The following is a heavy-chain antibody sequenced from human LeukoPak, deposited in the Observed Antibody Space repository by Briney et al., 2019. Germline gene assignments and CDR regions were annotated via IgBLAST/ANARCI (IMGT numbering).Heavy chain of an antibody. CDR3: AADSYYYDSSGYYHDFDY. J-gene: IGHJ4*02. CDR1: GFTFTSSA. D-gene: IGHD3-22*01. Sequence: ASVKVSCKASGFTFTSSAMQWVRQARGQRLEWIGWIVVGSGNTNYAQKFQERVTITRDMSTSTAYMELSSLRSEDTAAYYCAADSYYYDSSGYYHDFDYWGQGTLVTVSS. CDR2: IVVGSGNT. V-gene: IGHV1-58*02.